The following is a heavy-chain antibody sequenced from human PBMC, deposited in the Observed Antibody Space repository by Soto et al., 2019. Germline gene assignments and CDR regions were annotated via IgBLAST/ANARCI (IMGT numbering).Heavy chain of an antibody. Sequence: PGGSLRLSCAASGFTFDDYAMHWVRQAPGKGLEWVSGISWNSGGIGYADSVKGRFTISRDNAKNSLYLQMNSLRAEDTALYYCAKDGESGSGWYYFDYWGQGTLVTVSS. J-gene: IGHJ4*02. CDR1: GFTFDDYA. CDR3: AKDGESGSGWYYFDY. D-gene: IGHD6-19*01. V-gene: IGHV3-9*01. CDR2: ISWNSGGI.